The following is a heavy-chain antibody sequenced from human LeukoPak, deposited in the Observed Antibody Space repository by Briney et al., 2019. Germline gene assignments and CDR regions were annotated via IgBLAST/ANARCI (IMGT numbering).Heavy chain of an antibody. CDR3: ARDILTGYYHPPFDY. CDR1: GYTFTGYY. D-gene: IGHD3-9*01. Sequence: ASVKVSCKASGYTFTGYYMHWVRQAPGQGLEWMGWINPNSGGTNYAQKFQGRVTMTRDTSISTAYMGLSRLRSDDTAVYYCARDILTGYYHPPFDYWGQGTLVTVSS. J-gene: IGHJ4*02. CDR2: INPNSGGT. V-gene: IGHV1-2*02.